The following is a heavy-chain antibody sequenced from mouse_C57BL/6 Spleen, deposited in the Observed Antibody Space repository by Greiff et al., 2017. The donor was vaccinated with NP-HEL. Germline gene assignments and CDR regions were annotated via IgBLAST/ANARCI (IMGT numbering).Heavy chain of an antibody. CDR2: IYPRDGST. J-gene: IGHJ4*01. CDR3: ARNGFYDYDYYAMDY. CDR1: GYTFTSYD. Sequence: QVQLQQSGPELVKPGASVKLSCKASGYTFTSYDINWVKQRPGQGLEWIGWIYPRDGSTKYDEKFKGKATLTVDTSSSTAYMELHSLTSEDSAVYFCARNGFYDYDYYAMDYWGQGTSVTVSS. D-gene: IGHD2-4*01. V-gene: IGHV1-85*01.